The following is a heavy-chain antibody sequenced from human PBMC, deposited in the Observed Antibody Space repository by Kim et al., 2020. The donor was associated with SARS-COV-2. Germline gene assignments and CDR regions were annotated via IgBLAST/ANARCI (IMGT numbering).Heavy chain of an antibody. J-gene: IGHJ5*02. Sequence: GGSLRLSCAASGFTFSSYSMNWVRQAPGKGLEWVSYISSSSSTIYYADSVKGRFTISRDNAKNSLYLQMNSLRDEDTAVYYCARDWGVGATTVGWFDPWGQRTLVTVSS. CDR2: ISSSSSTI. V-gene: IGHV3-48*02. CDR1: GFTFSSYS. CDR3: ARDWGVGATTVGWFDP. D-gene: IGHD1-26*01.